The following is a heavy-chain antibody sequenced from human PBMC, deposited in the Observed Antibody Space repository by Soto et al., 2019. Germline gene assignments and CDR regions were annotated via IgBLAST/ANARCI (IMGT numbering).Heavy chain of an antibody. CDR1: GGTFSSYT. V-gene: IGHV1-69*02. CDR2: IIPILGIA. J-gene: IGHJ1*01. D-gene: IGHD2-2*01. Sequence: SVKVSCKASGGTFSSYTISWVRQAPGQGLEWMGRIIPILGIANYAQKFQGRVTITADKSTSTAYMELSSLRSEDTAVYYCARRSHYCSSTSCYEYFQHWGQGTLVTVSS. CDR3: ARRSHYCSSTSCYEYFQH.